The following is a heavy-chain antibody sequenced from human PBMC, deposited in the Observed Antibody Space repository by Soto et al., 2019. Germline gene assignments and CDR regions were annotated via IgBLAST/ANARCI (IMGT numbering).Heavy chain of an antibody. CDR3: AKREVTELELENWYFDY. Sequence: GGPLRVCWGASEFTFVDYAMSWVRQAPGKGLEWVSAISGSGGSTYYADSVKGRFTISRDNSKNTLYLQMNSLRAEDTAVYYCAKREVTELELENWYFDYWGQGTLVTVSS. CDR2: ISGSGGST. CDR1: EFTFVDYA. V-gene: IGHV3-23*01. J-gene: IGHJ4*02. D-gene: IGHD1-7*01.